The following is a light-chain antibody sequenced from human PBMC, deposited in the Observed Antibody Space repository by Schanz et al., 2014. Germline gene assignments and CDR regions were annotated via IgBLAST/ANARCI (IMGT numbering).Light chain of an antibody. V-gene: IGLV2-18*02. CDR2: EVS. Sequence: QSALTQPPSVSGSPGQSVTISCTGTSSDVGSYNRVSWYQQPPGTAPKLMIYEVSNRPSGVPDRFSGSKSDNTASLTVSGLQADDEADYYCSSYVGSNNWVFGGGTKLTVL. J-gene: IGLJ3*02. CDR1: SSDVGSYNR. CDR3: SSYVGSNNWV.